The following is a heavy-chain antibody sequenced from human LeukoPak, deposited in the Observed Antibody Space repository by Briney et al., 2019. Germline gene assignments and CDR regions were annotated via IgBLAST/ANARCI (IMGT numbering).Heavy chain of an antibody. CDR2: IYASGST. CDR3: ARGFYAAGINFDS. J-gene: IGHJ4*02. Sequence: PSETLSLTCTVSGDSMSDSYWSWIRQPAGKGLEWIGRIYASGSTNYNPSLKSRLTFSVDTSKSQFSLRLSSVTAADTAVYYCARGFYAAGINFDSWGQGTLVTVSS. V-gene: IGHV4-4*07. CDR1: GDSMSDSY. D-gene: IGHD2/OR15-2a*01.